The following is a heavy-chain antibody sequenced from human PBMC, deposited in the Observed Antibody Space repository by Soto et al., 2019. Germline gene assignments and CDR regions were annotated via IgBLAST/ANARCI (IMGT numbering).Heavy chain of an antibody. D-gene: IGHD6-19*01. Sequence: QVQLQQSGPGLVKPSQTLSLICAISGDSVSSDSATWNWIRQSPSRGLEWLGRTYYRSKWYNDYAVSVKSRIAITPDTSKTQLSLQLNSVPPEDTAVSFCARDSSGWHWYFDLWGRGTLVTVSS. V-gene: IGHV6-1*01. CDR2: TYYRSKWYN. J-gene: IGHJ2*01. CDR1: GDSVSSDSAT. CDR3: ARDSSGWHWYFDL.